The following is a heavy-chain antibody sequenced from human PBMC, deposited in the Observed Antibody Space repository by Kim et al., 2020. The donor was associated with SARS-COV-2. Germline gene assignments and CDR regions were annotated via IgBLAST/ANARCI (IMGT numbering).Heavy chain of an antibody. J-gene: IGHJ4*02. CDR3: AKGLRYCSGGSCYGYNFDC. CDR1: GFTFSTYW. CDR2: IKEDGSER. D-gene: IGHD2-15*01. Sequence: GGSLRLSCAASGFTFSTYWMSWVRQAPEKGLEWVANIKEDGSERYYVDSVKGRFTGSRDNAKNSLYLQMNSQRAEDTALYYCAKGLRYCSGGSCYGYNFDCCGQGTLVNLSS. V-gene: IGHV3-7*01.